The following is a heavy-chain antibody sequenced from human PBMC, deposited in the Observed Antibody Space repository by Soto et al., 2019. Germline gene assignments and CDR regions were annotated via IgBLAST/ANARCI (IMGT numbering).Heavy chain of an antibody. D-gene: IGHD6-19*01. V-gene: IGHV6-1*01. CDR3: ARGVAGSGFDL. CDR2: TYYRSNWRH. CDR1: GDSVSSNTAA. J-gene: IGHJ4*02. Sequence: SQTLTLTCAISGDSVSSNTAAWNWIRSSPSRGLEWLGRTYYRSNWRHDYAVSVKSRITVNPDTSKNHFSLQLNSVTPDDTAVYYCARGVAGSGFDLWGQGTLVTVSS.